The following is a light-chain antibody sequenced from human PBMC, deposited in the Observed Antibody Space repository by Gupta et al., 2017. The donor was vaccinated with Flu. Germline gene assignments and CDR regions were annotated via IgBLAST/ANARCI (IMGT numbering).Light chain of an antibody. J-gene: IGLJ1*01. CDR2: EGS. CDR3: CSYAVSSTYV. V-gene: IGLV2-23*01. CDR1: SSDVGSYNL. Sequence: QSARTQPASVSGSPVQSITISCTGTSSDVGSYNLVSWYQQHPGKAPKLMIYEGSKRPSGVSNRFSGSKSGNTASLTISGLQAEDEADYYCCSYAVSSTYVFRTGTKVTVL.